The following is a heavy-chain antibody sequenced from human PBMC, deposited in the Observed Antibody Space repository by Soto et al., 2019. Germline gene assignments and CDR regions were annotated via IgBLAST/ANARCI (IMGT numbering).Heavy chain of an antibody. CDR1: GYSFTSYW. J-gene: IGHJ6*02. Sequence: GESLKISCKGSGYSFTSYWIGWVRQMPGKGLEWMGIIYPGDSDTRYSPSFQGQVTISADKSISTAYLQWSSLKASDTAMYYCARVPLLMRSSSLYYYGMDVWGQGTTVTVSS. CDR3: ARVPLLMRSSSLYYYGMDV. D-gene: IGHD6-6*01. V-gene: IGHV5-51*01. CDR2: IYPGDSDT.